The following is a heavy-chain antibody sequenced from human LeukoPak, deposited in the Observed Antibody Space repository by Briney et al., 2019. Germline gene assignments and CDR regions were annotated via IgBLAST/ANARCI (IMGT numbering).Heavy chain of an antibody. CDR2: ISGSGGST. CDR1: GFTFSSYA. CDR3: ARDGGDSSGYYYYDY. J-gene: IGHJ4*02. D-gene: IGHD3-22*01. V-gene: IGHV3-23*01. Sequence: GRSLRLSCAASGFTFSSYAMSWVRQAPGKGLEWVSAISGSGGSTYYADSVKGRFTISRDNSKNTLYLQMNSLRAEDTAVYYCARDGGDSSGYYYYDYWGQGTLVTVSS.